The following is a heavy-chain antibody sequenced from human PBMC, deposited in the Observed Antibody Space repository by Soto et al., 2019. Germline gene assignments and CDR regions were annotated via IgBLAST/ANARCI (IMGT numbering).Heavy chain of an antibody. V-gene: IGHV3-33*01. D-gene: IGHD3-22*01. CDR3: ARDCHYYDSIGEHVSVFDP. CDR2: IWYDGSNK. CDR1: GFTFSSYG. Sequence: QVQLVESGGGVVQPGRSLRLSCAASGFTFSSYGMHWVRQAPGKGLEWVAVIWYDGSNKYYADSVKGRFTISRDNSKKTLYLQMNSLRAEDTAVYYCARDCHYYDSIGEHVSVFDPLGQGTLVTVSS. J-gene: IGHJ5*02.